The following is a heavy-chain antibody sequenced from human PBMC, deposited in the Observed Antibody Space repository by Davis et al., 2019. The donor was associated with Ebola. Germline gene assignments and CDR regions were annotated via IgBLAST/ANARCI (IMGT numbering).Heavy chain of an antibody. CDR1: GFTFDDYA. CDR2: INWNSGSI. D-gene: IGHD2-15*01. V-gene: IGHV3-9*01. Sequence: SLKISCAASGFTFDDYAMHWVRQAPGKGLEWVSGINWNSGSIGYADSVKGRFTISRDNAKNSLYLQMNSLRAEDTAVYYCARGPKKYCSGGSCYNYFDYWGQGTLVTVSS. CDR3: ARGPKKYCSGGSCYNYFDY. J-gene: IGHJ4*02.